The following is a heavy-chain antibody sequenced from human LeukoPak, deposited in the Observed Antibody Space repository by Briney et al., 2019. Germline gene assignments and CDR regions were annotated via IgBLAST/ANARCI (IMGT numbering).Heavy chain of an antibody. CDR1: GFSFGNDS. J-gene: IGHJ4*02. V-gene: IGHV3-48*02. D-gene: IGHD2-15*01. CDR2: ISSSSSTI. Sequence: PGGSLRLSCAASGFSFGNDSMNWVRQAPGTGREWISYISSSSSTIYYADSVEGRFTISRDNAKNSLYLQMNSLRDDDTAIYYCARVDCSGGGCYSALNLWGQGTLVTVSS. CDR3: ARVDCSGGGCYSALNL.